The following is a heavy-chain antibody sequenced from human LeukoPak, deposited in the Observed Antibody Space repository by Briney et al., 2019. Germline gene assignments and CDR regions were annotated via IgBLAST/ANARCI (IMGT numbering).Heavy chain of an antibody. D-gene: IGHD6-13*01. CDR2: ISVNGGAM. CDR1: GFTFSGYE. CDR3: ARKTDRLGAVGRNRYFDL. Sequence: GGSLRLSCTASGFTFSGYEMTWVCQAPGKGRGGVSYISVNGGAMHYTDSVRGRFTTSRDDAKNSLYLHMNSLRVEDTAIYYCARKTDRLGAVGRNRYFDLWGRGTLITVSS. V-gene: IGHV3-48*03. J-gene: IGHJ2*01.